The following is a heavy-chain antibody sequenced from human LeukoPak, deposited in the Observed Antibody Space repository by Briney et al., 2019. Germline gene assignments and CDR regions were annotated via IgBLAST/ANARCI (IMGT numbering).Heavy chain of an antibody. CDR1: GFPVNSTY. CDR2: IHSSGST. D-gene: IGHD5-18*01. J-gene: IGHJ6*02. CDR3: ARDKKRNSYGHNYYGMDV. Sequence: PGGSLRLSCVASGFPVNSTYMNWVRQAPGKGLEWVSVIHSSGSTYYADSVKGRFTISRDTSKNMLYLQMNSLRPEDTALYYCARDKKRNSYGHNYYGMDVWGQGTTVTVSS. V-gene: IGHV3-66*03.